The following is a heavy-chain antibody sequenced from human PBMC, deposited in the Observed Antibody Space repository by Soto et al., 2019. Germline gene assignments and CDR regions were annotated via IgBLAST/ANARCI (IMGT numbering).Heavy chain of an antibody. J-gene: IGHJ2*01. CDR3: ARARGVPAAIHLWYFDL. CDR2: IYHSAST. D-gene: IGHD2-2*01. Sequence: QVQLQESGPGLVKPSGTLSLTCAVSGGSISSSNWWSWVRQPPGKGLVWIGEIYHSASTNYNPSLKSRVTISVDKSKKQFSLTLSSVAAADTAVYYCARARGVPAAIHLWYFDLWGRGTLVTVSS. CDR1: GGSISSSNW. V-gene: IGHV4-4*02.